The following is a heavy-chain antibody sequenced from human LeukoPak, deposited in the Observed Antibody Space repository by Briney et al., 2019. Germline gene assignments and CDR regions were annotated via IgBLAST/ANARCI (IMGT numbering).Heavy chain of an antibody. Sequence: SETLSLTCTVSGGSVNSGNYYWTWIRPPAGKRLEWIGRIYTSGSTNYNPSLKSRVTISIDASKNQFSLRLTSVTAADTAVYYCTRGGALMNCWGQGTLVTVSS. D-gene: IGHD2-8*01. V-gene: IGHV4-61*02. CDR3: TRGGALMNC. J-gene: IGHJ4*02. CDR1: GGSVNSGNYY. CDR2: IYTSGST.